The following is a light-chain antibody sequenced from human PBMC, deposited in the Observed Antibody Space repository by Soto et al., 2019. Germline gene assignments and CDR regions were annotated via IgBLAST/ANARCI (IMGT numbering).Light chain of an antibody. V-gene: IGKV1-27*01. Sequence: DIQMTQSPSSLSASVGDRVSITCRASQGISNYLAWYQQKPGKVPEILIYAASTLRSGVPSRFSGGGSGTDFTITISSLQPGDVATYYCQKYNSAPLTFGGGTKVEIK. J-gene: IGKJ4*01. CDR1: QGISNY. CDR3: QKYNSAPLT. CDR2: AAS.